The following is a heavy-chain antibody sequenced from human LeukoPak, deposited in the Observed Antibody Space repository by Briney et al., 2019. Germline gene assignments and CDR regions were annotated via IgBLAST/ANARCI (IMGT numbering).Heavy chain of an antibody. CDR1: GYTFTSYG. CDR2: ISAYNGNT. CDR3: ARDPTQALSCSSTSCYNWLDP. V-gene: IGHV1-18*01. J-gene: IGHJ5*02. D-gene: IGHD2-2*01. Sequence: ASVKVSCKASGYTFTSYGISWVRQAPGQGLEWMGWISAYNGNTNYAQKLQGRVTMTTDTSTSTAYMELRSLRSDDTAVYYCARDPTQALSCSSTSCYNWLDPWGQGTLVTVSS.